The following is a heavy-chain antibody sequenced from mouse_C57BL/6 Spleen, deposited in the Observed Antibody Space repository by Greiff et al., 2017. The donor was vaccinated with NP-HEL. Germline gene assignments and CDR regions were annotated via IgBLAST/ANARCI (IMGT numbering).Heavy chain of an antibody. J-gene: IGHJ1*03. D-gene: IGHD1-1*01. CDR3: ARLTVVATDWYFDV. CDR2: ISNGGGST. Sequence: EVMLVESGGGLVQPGGSLKLSCAASGFTFSDYYMYWVRQTPEKRLEWVAYISNGGGSTYYPDTVKGRFTISRDNAKNTLYLQMSRLKSEDTAMYYCARLTVVATDWYFDVWGTGTTVTVSS. V-gene: IGHV5-12*01. CDR1: GFTFSDYY.